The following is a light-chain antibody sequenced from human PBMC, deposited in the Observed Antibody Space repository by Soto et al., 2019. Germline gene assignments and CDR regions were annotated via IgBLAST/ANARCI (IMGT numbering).Light chain of an antibody. CDR1: QSAGTY. CDR3: QLHSTWPPYT. Sequence: EIVLTQSPATLSLSPGERATLSCRASQSAGTYLAWYQQKPGQAPRLLIYDSSNRATGIPARFDGSGSGTDFTLTISSLEPEDFAVYYCQLHSTWPPYTFGQGNRLELK. J-gene: IGKJ2*01. CDR2: DSS. V-gene: IGKV3-11*01.